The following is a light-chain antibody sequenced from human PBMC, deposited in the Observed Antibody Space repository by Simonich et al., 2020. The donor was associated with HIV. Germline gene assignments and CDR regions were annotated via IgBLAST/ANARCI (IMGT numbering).Light chain of an antibody. Sequence: DIQMTQSPSSVSASVGDRVTITCQASQDIRNYLNWYQQKPGKAPKLLIYDASNLHTGVPSRFSGSGSGTDFTFTISSLQPEDIATYYCQQYDNLPFTFGPGTKVDIK. J-gene: IGKJ3*01. V-gene: IGKV1-33*01. CDR1: QDIRNY. CDR2: DAS. CDR3: QQYDNLPFT.